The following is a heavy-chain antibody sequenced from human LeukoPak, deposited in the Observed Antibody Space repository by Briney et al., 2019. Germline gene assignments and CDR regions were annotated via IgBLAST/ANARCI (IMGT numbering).Heavy chain of an antibody. J-gene: IGHJ4*02. CDR1: GCTFSSYA. D-gene: IGHD6-6*01. CDR2: IIPIFGTA. CDR3: ARLAARPGDLFDY. Sequence: ASVKVSCKASGCTFSSYAISWVRQAPGQGLEWMGGIIPIFGTANYAQKFQGRVTITTDESTSTAYMELSSLRSEDTAVYYFARLAARPGDLFDYWGQGTLVTVSS. V-gene: IGHV1-69*05.